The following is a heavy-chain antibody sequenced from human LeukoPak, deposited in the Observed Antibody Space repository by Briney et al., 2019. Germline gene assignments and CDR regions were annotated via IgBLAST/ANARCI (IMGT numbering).Heavy chain of an antibody. V-gene: IGHV1-69*02. D-gene: IGHD3-3*01. CDR3: ARAENYDFWSGYPTPVYYFDY. CDR2: IIPILGIA. Sequence: SVKVSCKASGGTFSSYTISWVRQAPGQGLEWMGRIIPILGIANYAQKFQGRVTITADKSTSTAYMELSSLGSEDTAVYYCARAENYDFWSGYPTPVYYFDYWGQGTLVTVSS. CDR1: GGTFSSYT. J-gene: IGHJ4*02.